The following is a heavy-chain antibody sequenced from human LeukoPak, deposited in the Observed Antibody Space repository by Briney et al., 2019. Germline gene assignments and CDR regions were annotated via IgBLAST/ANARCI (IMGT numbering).Heavy chain of an antibody. D-gene: IGHD1-26*01. CDR1: GFTFSSYS. V-gene: IGHV3-21*01. CDR3: ARAGSEEYYFDY. Sequence: GGSLRLSCAASGFTFSSYSMTSVRQAPGKGLEWVSSISSSSSYISYAASVKGRFTISRDNAKNSLYLQMNSLRAEDTAVYYCARAGSEEYYFDYWGQGTLVTVSS. CDR2: ISSSSSYI. J-gene: IGHJ4*02.